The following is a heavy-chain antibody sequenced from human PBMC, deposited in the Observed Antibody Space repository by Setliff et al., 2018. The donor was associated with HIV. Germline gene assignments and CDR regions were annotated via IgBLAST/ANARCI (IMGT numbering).Heavy chain of an antibody. Sequence: ASVKVSCKASGYTFTGYYMHWVRQAPGQGLEWMGRINPNNGNTNYAQKLQGRVTLTTDTSTSTVYMEVWRLRSDDTAVYYCAREGVVGDDDEWFYFDHWGQGTPVTVSS. V-gene: IGHV1-2*06. J-gene: IGHJ4*02. CDR2: INPNNGNT. CDR1: GYTFTGYY. D-gene: IGHD3-9*01. CDR3: AREGVVGDDDEWFYFDH.